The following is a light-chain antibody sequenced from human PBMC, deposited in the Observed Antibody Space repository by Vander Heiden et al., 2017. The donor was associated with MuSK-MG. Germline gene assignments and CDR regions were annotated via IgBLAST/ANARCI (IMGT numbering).Light chain of an antibody. V-gene: IGKV1-39*01. CDR2: AAS. CDR1: QSISSY. J-gene: IGKJ2*01. CDR3: QHRYSTPFT. Sequence: DIQMTQSPSSLSASVGDRVTITCRASQSISSYLNWYQQKPGKAPKLLIYAASSLQSGVPSRFSGSGSGTDFTLTISSLQPEDFATYYCQHRYSTPFTFGQGTKLDIK.